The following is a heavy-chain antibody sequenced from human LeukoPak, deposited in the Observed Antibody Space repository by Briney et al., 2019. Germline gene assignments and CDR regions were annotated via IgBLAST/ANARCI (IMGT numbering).Heavy chain of an antibody. Sequence: SQTLFLTCAVSDDSFSIHYWTWIRHPPERGLEWIGYISYIGSTNYNPSLKSRATISIDTSKNQFSLKLTSVTAADTAVYYCARDLITVTKGFDIWGQGTMVSVSS. V-gene: IGHV4-59*11. CDR2: ISYIGST. D-gene: IGHD4-17*01. J-gene: IGHJ3*02. CDR3: ARDLITVTKGFDI. CDR1: DDSFSIHY.